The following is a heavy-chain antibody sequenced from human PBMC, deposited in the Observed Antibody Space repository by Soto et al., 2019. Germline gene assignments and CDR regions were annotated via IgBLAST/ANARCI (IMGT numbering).Heavy chain of an antibody. D-gene: IGHD3-9*01. V-gene: IGHV3-21*01. J-gene: IGHJ4*02. CDR2: ISSSSNYI. CDR3: ATDPYYDILTGYYERGDY. Sequence: EVQLVESGGGLVKPGGSLRLSCAASGFTFSSYSMNWDRQAPGKGLEWVSSISSSSNYIYYADSVKGRFTISRDNAKNSLYLQMNSLRAEDTAVYYCATDPYYDILTGYYERGDYWAQGTLVTVSS. CDR1: GFTFSSYS.